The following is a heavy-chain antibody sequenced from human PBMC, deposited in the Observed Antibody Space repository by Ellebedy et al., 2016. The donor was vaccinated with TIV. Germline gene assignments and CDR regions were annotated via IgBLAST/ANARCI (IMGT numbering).Heavy chain of an antibody. D-gene: IGHD2-2*03. CDR3: AREGTGYCSSTSCYADDYYYYYGMDV. CDR2: IKQDGSEK. Sequence: GESLKISXAASGFTFSSYWMSWVRQAPGKGLEWVANIKQDGSEKYYVDSVKGRFTISRDNAKNSLYLQMNSLRAEDTAVYYCAREGTGYCSSTSCYADDYYYYYGMDVWGQGTMVTVSS. J-gene: IGHJ6*02. CDR1: GFTFSSYW. V-gene: IGHV3-7*03.